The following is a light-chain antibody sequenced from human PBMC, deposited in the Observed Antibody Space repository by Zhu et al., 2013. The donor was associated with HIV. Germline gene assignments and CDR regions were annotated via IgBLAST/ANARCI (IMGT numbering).Light chain of an antibody. V-gene: IGKV3D-20*01. Sequence: EIVLTQSPGTLSLSPGQRATLSCGASQRISNNFLAWYQQKPGLAPRLLIYDASNRATGIPDRFSGSGSGTDFTLTIGRLEPEDFAVYYCQQYGASPFTFGPGTKVRYQT. CDR2: DAS. CDR1: QRISNNF. J-gene: IGKJ3*01. CDR3: QQYGASPFT.